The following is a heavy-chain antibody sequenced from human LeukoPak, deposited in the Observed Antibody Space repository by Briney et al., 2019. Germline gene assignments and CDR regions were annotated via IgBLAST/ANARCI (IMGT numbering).Heavy chain of an antibody. CDR3: AVFYDSSGNDAFDI. D-gene: IGHD3-22*01. Sequence: SETLSLTCTVSGGSISSYYWSWIRQPPGKGLEWIGYIYYSGSTNYNPSLKSRVTISVDTSKNQFSLKLSSVTAADTAVYYCAVFYDSSGNDAFDIWGQGTMVTVSS. J-gene: IGHJ3*02. CDR2: IYYSGST. CDR1: GGSISSYY. V-gene: IGHV4-59*12.